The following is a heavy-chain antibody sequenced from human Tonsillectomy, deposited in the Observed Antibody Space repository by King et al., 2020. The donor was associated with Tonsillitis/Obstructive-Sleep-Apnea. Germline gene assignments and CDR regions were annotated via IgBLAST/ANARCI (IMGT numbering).Heavy chain of an antibody. CDR3: ARHSYYGEAFDI. CDR1: GYSFTRHW. V-gene: IGHV5-51*01. CDR2: IYPGDSDT. J-gene: IGHJ3*02. D-gene: IGHD3-10*01. Sequence: QLVQSGAEVKKPGESLKISCKASGYSFTRHWIGWVRQMPWKGLEWMGIIYPGDSDTRYSPSFQGQVTISADKSISTTYLQWGSLRASDTAIYYCARHSYYGEAFDIWGQGTMVTVSS.